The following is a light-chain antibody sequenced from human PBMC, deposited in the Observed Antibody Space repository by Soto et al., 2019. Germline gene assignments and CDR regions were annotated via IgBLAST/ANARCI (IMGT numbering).Light chain of an antibody. CDR2: GAS. CDR3: QHYNNWPT. Sequence: EIVLTQSPGTLSLSPGERATLSCRASQSVSNNYLAWYQQKPGQAPRLLIYGASTRATNIPARFSGSGSGTDFTLTISSLQSEDFALYYCQHYNNWPTFGQGTKVDIK. V-gene: IGKV3-15*01. CDR1: QSVSNN. J-gene: IGKJ1*01.